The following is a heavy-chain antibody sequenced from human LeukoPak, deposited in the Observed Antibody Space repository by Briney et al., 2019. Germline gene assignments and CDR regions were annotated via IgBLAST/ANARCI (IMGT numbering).Heavy chain of an antibody. CDR2: TYYSGST. Sequence: SQTLSLTCTVSGGSISSGGYYWSWIRQHPGKGLEWIGYTYYSGSTYYNPSLKSRVTISVDTSKNQFSLKLSSVTAADTAVYYCATSPKGNREAFDYWGQGTLVTVSS. J-gene: IGHJ4*02. CDR3: ATSPKGNREAFDY. CDR1: GGSISSGGYY. V-gene: IGHV4-31*03. D-gene: IGHD5-24*01.